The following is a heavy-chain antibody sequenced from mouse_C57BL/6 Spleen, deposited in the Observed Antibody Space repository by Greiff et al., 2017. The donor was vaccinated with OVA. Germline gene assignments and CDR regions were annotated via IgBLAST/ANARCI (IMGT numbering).Heavy chain of an antibody. Sequence: VQLQQSGAELARPGASVKLSCKASGYTFTSYGISWVKQRTGQGLEWIGEIYPRSGNTYYNEKFKGKATLTADKSSSTAYMELRSLTSEDSAVYFCARRGDWDVDYWGQGTSVTVSS. CDR1: GYTFTSYG. J-gene: IGHJ4*01. CDR3: ARRGDWDVDY. V-gene: IGHV1-81*01. CDR2: IYPRSGNT. D-gene: IGHD4-1*01.